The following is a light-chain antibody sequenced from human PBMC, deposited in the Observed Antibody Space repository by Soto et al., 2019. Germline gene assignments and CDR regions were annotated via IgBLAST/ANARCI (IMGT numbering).Light chain of an antibody. Sequence: EIVLKQSPGTLSLSLGERATVSCRASRSVGSNYLAWYQRKPGQAPRLLIYGASSRATGIPDRFSGSGSGTDFTLTISRLEPEDFSAYYCQQYATTPFTFGPGTKVDI. CDR1: RSVGSNY. CDR2: GAS. J-gene: IGKJ3*01. CDR3: QQYATTPFT. V-gene: IGKV3-20*01.